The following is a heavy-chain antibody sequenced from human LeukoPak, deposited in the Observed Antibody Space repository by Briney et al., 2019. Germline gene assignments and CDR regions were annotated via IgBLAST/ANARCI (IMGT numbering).Heavy chain of an antibody. D-gene: IGHD4-17*01. Sequence: SQTLSLTCTVSGGFVSSGGYYWTWIRQHPGKGLEWLGYIYYSGRTYYNPSLKSRITISLDTSENRFSLNLTSVSAADTAFYYCARSSDYGDYDWGQGTLVTVSS. CDR2: IYYSGRT. CDR3: ARSSDYGDYD. CDR1: GGFVSSGGYY. V-gene: IGHV4-31*03. J-gene: IGHJ4*02.